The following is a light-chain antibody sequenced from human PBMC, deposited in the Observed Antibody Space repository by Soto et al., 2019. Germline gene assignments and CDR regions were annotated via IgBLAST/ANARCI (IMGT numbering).Light chain of an antibody. CDR3: QQQGTLPLT. J-gene: IGKJ4*01. Sequence: IALTQSPVTLSLSPGERATLSCRASQSVTSSSLAWYQQKPGQAPRLLMFGGSISATAIPDRFSGSGSGTDFTLPISSLEPEDFAVFYCQQQGTLPLTFGAGTKVDIK. CDR1: QSVTSSS. CDR2: GGS. V-gene: IGKV3-20*01.